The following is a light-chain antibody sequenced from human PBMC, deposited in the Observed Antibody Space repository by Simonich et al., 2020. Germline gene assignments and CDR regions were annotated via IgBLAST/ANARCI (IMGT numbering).Light chain of an antibody. V-gene: IGLV6-57*01. J-gene: IGLJ3*02. Sequence: NFMLTQPHSVSESPGKTVTISCTRSSGSIASNYVQWYQQRPGSSPTTVLYEDNQRPSGIPYRFSGSIDSSSNSASLTISGLKTEDEADYYCQSYDSSNWVFGGGTKLTVL. CDR3: QSYDSSNWV. CDR2: EDN. CDR1: SGSIASNY.